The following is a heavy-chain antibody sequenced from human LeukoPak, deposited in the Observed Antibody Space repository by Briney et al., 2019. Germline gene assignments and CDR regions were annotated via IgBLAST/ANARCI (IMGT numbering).Heavy chain of an antibody. Sequence: ASVKVSCKTSGYTFTSWYMHWVRQAPPRGLDWMGIINPSGGSTRYGQKYQGRVTMTRDTSTSTVYMELSSLRSEDTGVYYCARFGLGFPSSHYYDSSGYYTNWFDPWGKGTLVTVSS. J-gene: IGHJ5*02. V-gene: IGHV1-46*01. CDR2: INPSGGST. CDR3: ARFGLGFPSSHYYDSSGYYTNWFDP. D-gene: IGHD3-22*01. CDR1: GYTFTSWY.